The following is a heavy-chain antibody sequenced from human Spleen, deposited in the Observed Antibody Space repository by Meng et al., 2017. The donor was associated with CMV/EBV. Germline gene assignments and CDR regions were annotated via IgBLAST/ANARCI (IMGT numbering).Heavy chain of an antibody. CDR2: ISGSGGST. J-gene: IGHJ6*02. Sequence: GESLKISCAASGITFSNSDIHWVRQAPGKGLGWVPAISGSGGSTYYADSVKGRFSVSRDNSRNMVYLQMNSLRAEDTAVYHGAKVDSDTLRVPYYYYPMDVWGPGTTVTVSS. CDR3: AKVDSDTLRVPYYYYPMDV. D-gene: IGHD3-9*01. CDR1: GITFSNSD. V-gene: IGHV3-NL1*01.